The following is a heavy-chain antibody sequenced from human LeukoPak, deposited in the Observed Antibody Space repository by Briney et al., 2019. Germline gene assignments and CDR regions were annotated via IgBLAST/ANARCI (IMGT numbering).Heavy chain of an antibody. V-gene: IGHV4-59*01. CDR3: ARSTYYDFWSGLIDP. CDR2: IYYSGST. Sequence: SETLSLTCAVYGGSFSGYYWSWIRQPPGKGLEWIGYIYYSGSTNYNPSLKSRVTISVDTSKNQFSLKLSSVTAADTAVYYCARSTYYDFWSGLIDPWGQGTLVTVSS. J-gene: IGHJ5*02. D-gene: IGHD3-3*01. CDR1: GGSFSGYY.